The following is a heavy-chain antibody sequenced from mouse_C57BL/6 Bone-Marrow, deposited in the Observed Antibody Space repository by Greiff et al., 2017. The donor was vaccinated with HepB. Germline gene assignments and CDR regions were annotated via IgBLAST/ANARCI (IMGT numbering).Heavy chain of an antibody. CDR1: GYTFTSYG. Sequence: QVQLKESGAELARPGASVKLSCKASGYTFTSYGISWVKQRTGQGLEWIGEIYPRSGNTYYNEKFKGKATLTADKSSSTAYMELRSLTSEDSAVYFCARRWLLRWYFDVWGTGTTVTVSS. CDR3: ARRWLLRWYFDV. J-gene: IGHJ1*03. V-gene: IGHV1-81*01. CDR2: IYPRSGNT. D-gene: IGHD2-3*01.